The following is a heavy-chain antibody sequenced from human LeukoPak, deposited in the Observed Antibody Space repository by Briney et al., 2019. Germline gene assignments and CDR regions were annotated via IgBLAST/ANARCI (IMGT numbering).Heavy chain of an antibody. J-gene: IGHJ5*02. V-gene: IGHV3-7*01. D-gene: IGHD6-13*01. CDR3: ARDAAGYDH. Sequence: PGGSLRLSCAASGFTFNTFWMSWVRQTPGKGLEWVANIKEDGTKKYYVDSVKGRFTISRDNAENSLYLQMNSLRAEDTAVYYCARDAAGYDHWGQGTLVTVSS. CDR1: GFTFNTFW. CDR2: IKEDGTKK.